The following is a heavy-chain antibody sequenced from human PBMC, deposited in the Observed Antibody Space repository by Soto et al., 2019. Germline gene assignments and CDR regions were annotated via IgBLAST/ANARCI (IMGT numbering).Heavy chain of an antibody. Sequence: QLQLQESGPGLVKPSETLSLTCTVSSGSISSSSYYWGWIRQPPGKGLEWIGSIYYSGSTYYNPSLKSRVTISVDTSKNQFSLKLSSVTDADTAVYYCARCYGSYSMDVWGQGTTVTVSS. J-gene: IGHJ6*02. D-gene: IGHD3-10*01. CDR3: ARCYGSYSMDV. V-gene: IGHV4-39*01. CDR2: IYYSGST. CDR1: SGSISSSSYY.